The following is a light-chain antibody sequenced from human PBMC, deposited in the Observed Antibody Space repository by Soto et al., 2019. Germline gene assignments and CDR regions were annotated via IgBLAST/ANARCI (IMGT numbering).Light chain of an antibody. CDR3: QQTHSVPHT. CDR2: AAS. J-gene: IGKJ4*01. CDR1: QYIDTY. V-gene: IGKV1-39*01. Sequence: DIQMAQSPSSLSASVGDRVTITCRASQYIDTYLHWYQQKPGKAPKLLIYAASSLQSGVPSRFSGSGSGTDFTLTISCLQPEDFASYFCQQTHSVPHTFGGGTKVEIK.